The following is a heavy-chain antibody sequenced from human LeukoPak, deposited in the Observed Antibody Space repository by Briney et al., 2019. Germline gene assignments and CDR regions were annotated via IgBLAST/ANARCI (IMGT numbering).Heavy chain of an antibody. Sequence: GGSLRLSCAASGWMHWVRQVPGKGLVWVSGINLDGTGTYYTDSVKGRITISRDNAKNSQHLQMNSLRAEDTALYYCARDHFRAVDAFDIWGQGTMVTVSS. D-gene: IGHD3-3*02. CDR1: GW. V-gene: IGHV3-74*01. CDR2: INLDGTGT. J-gene: IGHJ3*02. CDR3: ARDHFRAVDAFDI.